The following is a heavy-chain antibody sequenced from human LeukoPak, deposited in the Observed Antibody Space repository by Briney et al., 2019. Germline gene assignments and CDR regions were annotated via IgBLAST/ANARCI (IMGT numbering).Heavy chain of an antibody. CDR2: ISGSGGST. CDR1: GFTFSSYA. V-gene: IGHV3-23*01. Sequence: GGSLRLSCAASGFTFSSYAMSWVRQAPGKGLEWVSAISGSGGSTYHADSVKGWFTISRDNSKNTLYLQMNSLRAEDTAVYYCAKVVDTAMEGTFDYWGQGTLVTVSS. D-gene: IGHD5-18*01. CDR3: AKVVDTAMEGTFDY. J-gene: IGHJ4*02.